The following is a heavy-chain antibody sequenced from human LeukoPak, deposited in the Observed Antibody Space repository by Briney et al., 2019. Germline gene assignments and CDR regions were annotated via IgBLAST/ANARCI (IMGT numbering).Heavy chain of an antibody. Sequence: SETLSLTCAAYGGSFSGYYWSWIRQPPGKGLEWIGYIYYSGSTNYNPSLKSRVTISVDTSKNQFSLKLSSVTAADTVVYYCARGGEWFGELWFDYWGQGTLVTVSS. CDR2: IYYSGST. CDR3: ARGGEWFGELWFDY. J-gene: IGHJ5*01. CDR1: GGSFSGYY. D-gene: IGHD3-10*01. V-gene: IGHV4-59*12.